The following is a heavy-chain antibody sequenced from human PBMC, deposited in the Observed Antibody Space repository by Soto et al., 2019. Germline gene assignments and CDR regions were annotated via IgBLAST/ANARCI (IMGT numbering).Heavy chain of an antibody. CDR3: AALRAAVPHTRYFDP. CDR2: IGSGSRGT. J-gene: IGHJ5*02. D-gene: IGHD6-13*01. V-gene: IGHV3-23*01. CDR1: GFAFRNFA. Sequence: EAQLLESGGGLVQPGGSLRLSCAASGFAFRNFAMSWVRQAPGKGLEWVSAIGSGSRGTHYAESVEDRFTISRDDSKNTLYLQLNSLTAADTAVYYCAALRAAVPHTRYFDPWGQGTPVTVSP.